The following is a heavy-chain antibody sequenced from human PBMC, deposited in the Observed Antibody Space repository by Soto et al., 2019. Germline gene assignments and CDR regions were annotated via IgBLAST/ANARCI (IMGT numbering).Heavy chain of an antibody. CDR3: TTDRAPLEYSSSSYFQH. V-gene: IGHV3-15*01. CDR2: IKSKTDGGTT. D-gene: IGHD6-6*01. J-gene: IGHJ1*01. CDR1: GFTFSNAW. Sequence: GGSLRLSCVASGFTFSNAWMSWVRQAPGKGLEWVGRIKSKTDGGTTDYAAPVKGRFTISRDDSKNTLYLQMNSLKTEDTAVYYCTTDRAPLEYSSSSYFQHWGQGTLVTVSS.